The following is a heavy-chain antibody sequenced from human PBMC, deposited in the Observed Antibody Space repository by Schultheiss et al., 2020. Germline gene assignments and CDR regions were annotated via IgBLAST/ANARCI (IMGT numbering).Heavy chain of an antibody. CDR3: ARDSCSSTSCSLDY. CDR2: ISGSGGTT. CDR1: GFTFSGYA. J-gene: IGHJ4*02. D-gene: IGHD2-2*01. V-gene: IGHV3-23*01. Sequence: GGSLRLSCAASGFTFSGYAMTWVRQAPGKGLEWVSAISGSGGTTYYADSVKGRFTISRDNAKNSLYLQMNSLRAEDTAVYYCARDSCSSTSCSLDYWGQGTLVTVSS.